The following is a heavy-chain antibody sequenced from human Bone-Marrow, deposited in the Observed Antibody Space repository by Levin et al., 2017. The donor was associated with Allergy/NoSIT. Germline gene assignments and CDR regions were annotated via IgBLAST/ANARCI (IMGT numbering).Heavy chain of an antibody. Sequence: SQTLSLTCTVSGGSISGVDYAWSWIRQPPGKGLELIGYIYHSGITYYTPSLQGRASLSVDTPSNHFSLKLTSLTAADTAVYYCARSGNTPFDFWGQGTLVTVSS. J-gene: IGHJ4*02. CDR1: GGSISGVDYA. CDR2: IYHSGIT. D-gene: IGHD3-3*01. CDR3: ARSGNTPFDF. V-gene: IGHV4-30-2*01.